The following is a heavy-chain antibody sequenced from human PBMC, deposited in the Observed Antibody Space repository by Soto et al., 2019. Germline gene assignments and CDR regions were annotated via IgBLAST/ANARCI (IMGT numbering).Heavy chain of an antibody. J-gene: IGHJ4*02. D-gene: IGHD4-17*01. CDR1: GGSISSSSYY. V-gene: IGHV4-39*01. CDR2: IYYSGST. Sequence: PSETLSLICTVSGGSISSSSYYWGWIRQPPGKGLEWIGSIYYSGSTYYNPSLKSRVTISVDTSKNQFSLKLSSVTAADTAVYYCARHPTTKAPDYWGQGTLVTVSS. CDR3: ARHPTTKAPDY.